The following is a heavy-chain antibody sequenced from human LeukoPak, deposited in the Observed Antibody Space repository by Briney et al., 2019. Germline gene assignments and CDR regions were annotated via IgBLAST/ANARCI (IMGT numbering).Heavy chain of an antibody. J-gene: IGHJ3*02. Sequence: GASVNVSCKASGYTFITYGLSWVRQAPGQGLEWMGWTSAYNGNTNIAQKFQGRVTMTTDTSTSTVYMELRSLRSDDTAVYYCARNGDSGALDIWGQGTMVTVSS. CDR2: TSAYNGNT. CDR1: GYTFITYG. D-gene: IGHD4-17*01. CDR3: ARNGDSGALDI. V-gene: IGHV1-18*01.